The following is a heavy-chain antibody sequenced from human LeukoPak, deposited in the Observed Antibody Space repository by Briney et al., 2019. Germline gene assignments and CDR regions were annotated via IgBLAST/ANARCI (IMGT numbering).Heavy chain of an antibody. CDR1: GGTFSSYA. CDR3: ASEGDYGGNSCVY. D-gene: IGHD4-23*01. CDR2: IIPILGIA. V-gene: IGHV1-69*04. Sequence: SVKVSCKASGGTFSSYAISWVRQAPGQGLEWMGRIIPILGIANYAQKFQGRVTITADKSTSTAYMELSSLRSEDTAVYYCASEGDYGGNSCVYWGQGTLVTVSS. J-gene: IGHJ4*02.